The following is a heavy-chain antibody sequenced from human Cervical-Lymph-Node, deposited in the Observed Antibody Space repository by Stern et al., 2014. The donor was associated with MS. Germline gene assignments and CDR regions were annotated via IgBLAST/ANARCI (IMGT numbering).Heavy chain of an antibody. Sequence: EVQLVESGGGLVQPGGSLRLSCAASGFTFSDHYMDWVRQAPGKGLEWVGRSRNKAHSYPTEYAASVKGRFTISRDDSKNSLYLQMSSLKTEDTAVYYCARQGTIFGVVVPYFDPWGQGTRVTVSS. CDR3: ARQGTIFGVVVPYFDP. CDR2: SRNKAHSYPT. J-gene: IGHJ4*02. V-gene: IGHV3-72*01. D-gene: IGHD3-3*01. CDR1: GFTFSDHY.